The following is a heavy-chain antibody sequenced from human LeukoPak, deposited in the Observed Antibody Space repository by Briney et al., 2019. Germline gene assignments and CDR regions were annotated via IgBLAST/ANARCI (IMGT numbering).Heavy chain of an antibody. V-gene: IGHV4-39*01. CDR1: GDSISSINYY. Sequence: SETLSLTCTVSGDSISSINYYWGWIRQPPGKGLQWIGSIYYTGTTSYNPSLRSRVTISVDTSKNQFSLKLSSVTVADVALYYCARHSMAHYDSHVSRPHFDYWGQGALVTVSS. D-gene: IGHD3-22*01. CDR3: ARHSMAHYDSHVSRPHFDY. CDR2: IYYTGTT. J-gene: IGHJ4*02.